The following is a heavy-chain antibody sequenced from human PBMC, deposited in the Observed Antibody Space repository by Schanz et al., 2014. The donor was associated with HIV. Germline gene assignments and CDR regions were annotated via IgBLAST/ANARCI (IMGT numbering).Heavy chain of an antibody. D-gene: IGHD3-3*01. CDR2: IIPILGTA. J-gene: IGHJ6*02. Sequence: QVQLLQSGLEVKKPGASVKASCKASGYTFTNYAITWVRQAPGQGLEWMGGIIPILGTANYAQKFQGRVTIIADESTSSAYMDLTSPRFEDTAVYYCAREGTISLYGMDVWGQGTTVTVSS. CDR1: GYTFTNYA. V-gene: IGHV1-69*13. CDR3: AREGTISLYGMDV.